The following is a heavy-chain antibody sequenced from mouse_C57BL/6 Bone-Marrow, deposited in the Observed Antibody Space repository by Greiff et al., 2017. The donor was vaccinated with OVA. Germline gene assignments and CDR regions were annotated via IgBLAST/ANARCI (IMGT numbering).Heavy chain of an antibody. Sequence: VQLQQSGPELVKPGASVKISCKASGYAFSSSWMNWVKQRPGKGLEWIGRIYPGDGDTNYNGKFKGKATLTADKSSSTAYMQLSSLTSEDSAVYFCARERDGYYWGQGTTLTVSS. CDR3: ARERDGYY. V-gene: IGHV1-82*01. J-gene: IGHJ2*01. D-gene: IGHD2-3*01. CDR1: GYAFSSSW. CDR2: IYPGDGDT.